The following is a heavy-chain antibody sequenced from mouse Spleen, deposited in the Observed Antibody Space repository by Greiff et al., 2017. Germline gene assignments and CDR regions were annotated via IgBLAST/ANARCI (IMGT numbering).Heavy chain of an antibody. V-gene: IGHV1-39*01. Sequence: VQLQQSGPELVKPGASVTLSCKASGYSFTDYNLNWVKQRIGKTLEWLGVIIPNYGTTSYNQKFKGKATLTVDQSSSTAYMQLNSLTSEDSAVYYCAREDTTEGYWGQGTTLTVSS. CDR3: AREDTTEGY. J-gene: IGHJ2*01. CDR1: GYSFTDYN. D-gene: IGHD1-1*01. CDR2: IIPNYGTT.